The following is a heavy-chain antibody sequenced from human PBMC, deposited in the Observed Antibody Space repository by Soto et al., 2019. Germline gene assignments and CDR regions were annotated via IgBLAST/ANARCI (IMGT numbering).Heavy chain of an antibody. D-gene: IGHD6-25*01. CDR3: ARDRRAARDGMDV. Sequence: QVLLQESGPGLVKPSETLSLTCTVSGGSFTSGGYYWTWIRQLPGKGLEGLGYISYSGSTYYNPSLKSRVVISKDLSKNQFSLKLTSVTAADTAVYFCARDRRAARDGMDVWGQGTTVIVSS. CDR1: GGSFTSGGYY. J-gene: IGHJ6*02. CDR2: ISYSGST. V-gene: IGHV4-31*03.